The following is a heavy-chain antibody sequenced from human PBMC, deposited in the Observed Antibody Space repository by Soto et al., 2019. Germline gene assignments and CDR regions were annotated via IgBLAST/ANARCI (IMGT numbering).Heavy chain of an antibody. CDR2: INAGNGNT. D-gene: IGHD3-10*01. CDR1: GYTFTSYA. V-gene: IGHV1-3*01. Sequence: ASVKVSCKASGYTFTSYAMHWVRQAPGQRLEWMGWINAGNGNTKYSQKFQGRVTITRDTSASTAYMELSSLRSEDTAVYYCARDYGSGSYYKYYYGMDVWGQGTTVTVSS. J-gene: IGHJ6*02. CDR3: ARDYGSGSYYKYYYGMDV.